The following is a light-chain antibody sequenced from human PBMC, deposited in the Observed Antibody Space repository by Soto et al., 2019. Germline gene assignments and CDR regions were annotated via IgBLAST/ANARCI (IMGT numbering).Light chain of an antibody. CDR2: TAS. Sequence: DIQMTQSPSTLSASVGDRVTITCRASQSISSWLAWYQQKPGKATKLLIYTASSLESGVPSRFSGSGSGTEFTLTISSLQPDDVSTCYCQHSGTFGPGTKVEIK. V-gene: IGKV1-5*03. CDR3: QHSGT. CDR1: QSISSW. J-gene: IGKJ1*01.